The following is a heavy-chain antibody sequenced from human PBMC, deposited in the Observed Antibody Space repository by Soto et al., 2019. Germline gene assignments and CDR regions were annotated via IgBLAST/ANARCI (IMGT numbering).Heavy chain of an antibody. J-gene: IGHJ4*02. Sequence: QVQLVESGGGVVQPGRSLRLSCAASGFTFSSYAMHWVRQAAGKGLQWVAVIWYDGTNKHYADSAKGRFTISRDNSKNTLYLQMNSLGAEDTAMYYCARDGLHDYSKFDLWGQGTLVTVSS. D-gene: IGHD4-4*01. CDR2: IWYDGTNK. CDR3: ARDGLHDYSKFDL. V-gene: IGHV3-33*01. CDR1: GFTFSSYA.